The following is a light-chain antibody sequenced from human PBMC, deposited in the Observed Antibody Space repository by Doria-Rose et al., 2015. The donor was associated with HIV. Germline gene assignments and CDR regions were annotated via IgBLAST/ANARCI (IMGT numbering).Light chain of an antibody. Sequence: IQLTQSPSSLSASVGDRVTITCRASQGISNSLAWYQQKPGKVPKLLICAASTLRSGVPSRFSGSGSGTDFTLAISSLQPEDVATYYCQKHDSAPWTFGQGTKVEI. CDR2: AAS. CDR1: QGISNS. J-gene: IGKJ1*01. V-gene: IGKV1-27*01. CDR3: QKHDSAPWT.